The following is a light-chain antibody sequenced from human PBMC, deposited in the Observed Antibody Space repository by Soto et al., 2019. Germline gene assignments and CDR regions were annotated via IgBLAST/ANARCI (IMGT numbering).Light chain of an antibody. CDR1: SSDIGTYNY. J-gene: IGLJ1*01. CDR3: ASFTTSSTRV. V-gene: IGLV2-14*01. CDR2: EVN. Sequence: QSALTQPASVSGSPGQSITVSCTGTSSDIGTYNYVSWYQQHPGKAPKVIIYEVNNRPSGVSNRFSGSKSCNTASLTISGLQAEDEADYYCASFTTSSTRVFGTGTKLTVL.